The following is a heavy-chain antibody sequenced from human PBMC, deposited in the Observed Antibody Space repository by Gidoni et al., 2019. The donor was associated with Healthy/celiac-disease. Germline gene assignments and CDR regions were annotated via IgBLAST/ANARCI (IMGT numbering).Heavy chain of an antibody. Sequence: EVQLVESGGGLVKPGGSLRLSCAASGFTFSSYSMHWVRQAPGKGLEWVSSISSSSSDIYYADSVKGRFTISRDNAKNSLYLQMNSLRAEDTAVYYCARDLGMVATGKPKDYYYGMDVWGQGTTVTVSS. V-gene: IGHV3-21*01. J-gene: IGHJ6*02. CDR3: ARDLGMVATGKPKDYYYGMDV. D-gene: IGHD5-12*01. CDR1: GFTFSSYS. CDR2: ISSSSSDI.